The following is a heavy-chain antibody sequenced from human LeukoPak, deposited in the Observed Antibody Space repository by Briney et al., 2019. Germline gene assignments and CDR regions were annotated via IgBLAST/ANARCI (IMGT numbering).Heavy chain of an antibody. CDR1: GFTFSSYG. CDR3: AKGSLVGATTPFDY. CDR2: IWYDGSNK. V-gene: IGHV3-33*06. Sequence: PGRSLRLSCAASGFTFSSYGMHWVRQAPGKGLKWVAVIWYDGSNKYYADSVKGRFTTSRDNSKNTLYLQMNSLRAEDTAVYYCAKGSLVGATTPFDYWGQGTLSPSPQ. D-gene: IGHD1-26*01. J-gene: IGHJ4*02.